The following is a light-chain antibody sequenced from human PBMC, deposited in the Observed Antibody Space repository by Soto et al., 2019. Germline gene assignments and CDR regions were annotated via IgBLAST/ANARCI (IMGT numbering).Light chain of an antibody. CDR2: DVS. J-gene: IGLJ7*01. Sequence: QSALTQPRSVSGSPGQSVTISCTGTSRDVGGYNYVSWYQPHPGKAPKLMIYDVSKRPSGVPDRFSGSKSGNTASLTISGLQAEDEADYYCCSYAGSSAVFGGGTQLTVL. CDR1: SRDVGGYNY. V-gene: IGLV2-11*01. CDR3: CSYAGSSAV.